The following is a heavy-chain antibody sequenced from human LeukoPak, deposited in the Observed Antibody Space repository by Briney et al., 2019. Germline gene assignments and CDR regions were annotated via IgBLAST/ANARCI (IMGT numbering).Heavy chain of an antibody. CDR2: SSSSSSYI. D-gene: IGHD6-25*01. J-gene: IGHJ4*02. CDR1: GFTFSSYS. Sequence: GGSLRLSCAASGFTFSSYSMNWVHQAQGKGLEWVSSSSSSSSYIYYADSVKGRFTISRDNAKNSLYLQMNSLRAEDTAVYYCARDGQAAPDFDYWGQGALVTVSS. V-gene: IGHV3-21*01. CDR3: ARDGQAAPDFDY.